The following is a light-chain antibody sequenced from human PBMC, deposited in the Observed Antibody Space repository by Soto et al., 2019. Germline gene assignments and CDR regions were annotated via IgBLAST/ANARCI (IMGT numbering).Light chain of an antibody. CDR2: GAS. CDR3: QQYDSSPYT. CDR1: QSVSSSN. J-gene: IGKJ2*01. V-gene: IGKV3-20*01. Sequence: VLTQSPGTLSLSPGGRATLSCRASQSVSSSNLAWYQKKPGQAPRVLIYGASTRATGIPDRVSGSGSGTDFTLTISRLETEDFAVYYCQQYDSSPYTFGQGTHLEIK.